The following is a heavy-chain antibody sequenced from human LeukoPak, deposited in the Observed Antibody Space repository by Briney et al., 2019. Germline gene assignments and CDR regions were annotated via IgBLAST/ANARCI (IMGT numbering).Heavy chain of an antibody. Sequence: ASVKVSCKVSGYTLTELSMHWVRQAPGKGLEWMGGFDPEDGETIYAQKFQGRVTMTEDTSTDTAHMELSSLRSEDTAVYYCATQIGGPVLYRHWVFDPWGQGTLVTVSS. D-gene: IGHD2-15*01. J-gene: IGHJ5*02. CDR1: GYTLTELS. V-gene: IGHV1-24*01. CDR3: ATQIGGPVLYRHWVFDP. CDR2: FDPEDGET.